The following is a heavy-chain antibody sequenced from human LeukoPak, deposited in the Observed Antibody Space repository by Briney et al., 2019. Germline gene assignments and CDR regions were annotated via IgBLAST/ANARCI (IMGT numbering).Heavy chain of an antibody. J-gene: IGHJ4*02. Sequence: SETLSLTCTVSGGSISSGGYYWSWIPQHPGKGLEWIGYIYYSGSTYYNPSLKSRVTISVDTSKNQFSLKLSSVTAADTAVYYCARVRGYSGYDEYWGQGTLVTVSS. CDR2: IYYSGST. CDR3: ARVRGYSGYDEY. V-gene: IGHV4-31*03. CDR1: GGSISSGGYY. D-gene: IGHD5-12*01.